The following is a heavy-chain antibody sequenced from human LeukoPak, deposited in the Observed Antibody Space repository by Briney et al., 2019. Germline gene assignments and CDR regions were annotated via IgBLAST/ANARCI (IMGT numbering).Heavy chain of an antibody. CDR3: ARVIMASFDYYYFAMDV. Sequence: NPSETLSLTCTVSGGSISSSSYYWGWIRQPPGKGLEWIGSIYYSGSTFYNPSLKSRVTISVDTSKNQFCLKLSSVTAADTAVYYCARVIMASFDYYYFAMDVWGQGTTVTVSS. J-gene: IGHJ6*02. CDR1: GGSISSSSYY. D-gene: IGHD4/OR15-4a*01. V-gene: IGHV4-39*07. CDR2: IYYSGST.